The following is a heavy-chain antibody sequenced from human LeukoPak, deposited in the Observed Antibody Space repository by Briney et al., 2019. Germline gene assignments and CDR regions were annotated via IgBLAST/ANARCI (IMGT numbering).Heavy chain of an antibody. Sequence: GASVKVSCKASGYTFTSYYMHWVRQAPGQGLEWMGGIIPIFGTANYAQKFQGRVTITTDESTSTAYMELSSLRSEDTAVYYCARKSTHNWFDPWGQGTLVTVSS. V-gene: IGHV1-69*05. CDR3: ARKSTHNWFDP. CDR2: IIPIFGTA. CDR1: GYTFTSYY. J-gene: IGHJ5*02.